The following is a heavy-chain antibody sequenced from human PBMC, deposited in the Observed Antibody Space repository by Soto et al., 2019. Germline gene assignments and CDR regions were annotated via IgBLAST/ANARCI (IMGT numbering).Heavy chain of an antibody. J-gene: IGHJ6*02. CDR1: GLSLTTNGLS. CDR2: IYWDDDK. CDR3: ANSSTDLNYAMDV. Sequence: QITLKESGPTLVKPTQTLTLTCAFSGLSLTTNGLSVGWVRQPPGKSLEWLALIYWDDDKRYSPSLKIRLTITRDTSKNQVVLTMTNMDHVDTATYYCANSSTDLNYAMDVWGQGTTVSVSS. D-gene: IGHD3-3*01. V-gene: IGHV2-5*02.